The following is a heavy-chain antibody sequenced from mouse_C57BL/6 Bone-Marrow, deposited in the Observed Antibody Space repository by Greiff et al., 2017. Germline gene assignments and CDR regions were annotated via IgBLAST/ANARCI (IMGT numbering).Heavy chain of an antibody. D-gene: IGHD1-1*01. CDR2: INPYNGAT. V-gene: IGHV1-37*01. CDR3: ARGGPGEYDYGNRSYFDC. J-gene: IGHJ2*01. CDR1: GYSFTGYF. Sequence: EVQLQQSGPELVKPGASVKISCKASGYSFTGYFMNWVKQSHGKSLEWIGRINPYNGATFYNQKFKGKATLTVDKSSSTAHMELLSLTSEDFAVYYCARGGPGEYDYGNRSYFDCWGQGTTLTVAS.